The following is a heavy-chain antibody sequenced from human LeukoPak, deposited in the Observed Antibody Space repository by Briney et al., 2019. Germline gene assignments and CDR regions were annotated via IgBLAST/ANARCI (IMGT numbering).Heavy chain of an antibody. D-gene: IGHD5-24*01. CDR3: ARDGGQNRGGLDY. CDR1: GFTFSGYG. CDR2: IAYDGSRK. V-gene: IGHV3-30*03. Sequence: GGSLRLSCAGSGFTFSGYGMHWVRQAPGKWLEWVTGIAYDGSRKHYADSVKGRFTISRDNSRNTMDLQMNSLRVEDTAVYYCARDGGQNRGGLDYWGQGTLVTVSS. J-gene: IGHJ4*02.